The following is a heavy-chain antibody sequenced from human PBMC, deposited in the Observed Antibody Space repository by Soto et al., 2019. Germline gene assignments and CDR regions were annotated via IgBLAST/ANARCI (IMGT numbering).Heavy chain of an antibody. CDR1: GFTFSSYA. D-gene: IGHD3-3*01. J-gene: IGHJ6*02. CDR2: ISGSGGST. Sequence: GGSLRLSCAASGFTFSSYAMSWVRQAPGKGLEWVSAISGSGGSTYYADSVKGRFTISRDNSKNTLYLQMNSLRAEDTAVYYCAKPPPTYYDFWSGYYDYYYYGMDVWGQGTTVTVSS. CDR3: AKPPPTYYDFWSGYYDYYYYGMDV. V-gene: IGHV3-23*01.